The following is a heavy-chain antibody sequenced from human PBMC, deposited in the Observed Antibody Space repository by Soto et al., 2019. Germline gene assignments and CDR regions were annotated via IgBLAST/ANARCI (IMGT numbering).Heavy chain of an antibody. CDR2: IDNEGTGT. CDR3: TRLGGGHYFDS. V-gene: IGHV3-74*01. J-gene: IGHJ4*02. Sequence: GGSLRLSCAASGFSFSSNWMHWVRQAPEKGLEWVSRIDNEGTGTSYADSVRGRFTFSRDNAKNTLYLQMSSLRPEDTAVYYCTRLGGGHYFDSWGRGTLVTVSS. CDR1: GFSFSSNW. D-gene: IGHD6-13*01.